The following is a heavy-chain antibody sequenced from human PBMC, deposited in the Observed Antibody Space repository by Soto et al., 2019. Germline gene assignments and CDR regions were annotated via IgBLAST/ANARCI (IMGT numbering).Heavy chain of an antibody. V-gene: IGHV5-51*01. CDR3: ARGGVSTRTFDY. J-gene: IGHJ4*02. CDR1: GYNFSGYW. CDR2: IYPSDSDT. Sequence: PXESLKISGKGSGYNFSGYWIAWVRQMPGKGLELMGIIYPSDSDTRYRPSFQGQVTISADKSISSAYLQWSSLRASDTAMYYCARGGVSTRTFDYWGQGTPSTVSS. D-gene: IGHD3-3*01.